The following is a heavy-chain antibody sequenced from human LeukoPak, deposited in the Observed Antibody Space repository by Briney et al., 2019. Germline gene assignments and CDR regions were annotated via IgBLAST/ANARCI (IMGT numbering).Heavy chain of an antibody. D-gene: IGHD4-17*01. J-gene: IGHJ4*02. Sequence: PGGSLRVSCAASGFPISTYAMSWVRQAPGKGLEWVSAISGSGGSTYYADSVKGRFTISRDNSKNTLYLQMNSLRAEDTAVYYCQKLLYGDYLQGVDYWGQGTLVTVSS. V-gene: IGHV3-23*01. CDR1: GFPISTYA. CDR3: QKLLYGDYLQGVDY. CDR2: ISGSGGST.